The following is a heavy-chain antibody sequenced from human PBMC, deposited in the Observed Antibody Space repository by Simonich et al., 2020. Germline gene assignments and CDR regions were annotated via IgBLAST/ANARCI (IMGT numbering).Heavy chain of an antibody. D-gene: IGHD1-1*01. Sequence: EVQLVQSGAEVKKTGESLKISCKGSGYSFTSYWIGWVRQMPGKGLEWMGIIIPGYADTRYSPSCKGQVTISADKSISTAYLQWSSLKASDTAMYYCARQLNDFDIWGQGTMVTVSS. V-gene: IGHV5-51*01. CDR1: GYSFTSYW. J-gene: IGHJ3*02. CDR3: ARQLNDFDI. CDR2: IIPGYADT.